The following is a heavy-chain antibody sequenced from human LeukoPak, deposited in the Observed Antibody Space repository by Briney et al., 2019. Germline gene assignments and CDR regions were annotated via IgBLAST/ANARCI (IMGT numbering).Heavy chain of an antibody. CDR3: ARATTPSLVVACNY. V-gene: IGHV3-74*01. CDR1: GFTFSNYW. J-gene: IGHJ4*02. CDR2: IHSDGSTT. D-gene: IGHD6-19*01. Sequence: GGSLRLSCAASGFTFSNYWMHWVRQAPGKGLVWVSRIHSDGSTTIYADSVKGRFTISRDNAKNTLYLQMNSLRAEDTAVYYCARATTPSLVVACNYWGQGTLVTVSS.